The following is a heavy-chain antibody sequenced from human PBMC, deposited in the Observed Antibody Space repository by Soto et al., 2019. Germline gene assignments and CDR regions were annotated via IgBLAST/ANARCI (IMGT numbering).Heavy chain of an antibody. J-gene: IGHJ4*02. Sequence: SETLSLTCAVYGGSFSGYYWSWIRQPPGKGLEWIGEINHSGSTNYNPSLKSRVTISVDTSKNQFSLKLSSVTAADTAVYYCAGLRLPPLYGFDYWGQGTLVTVSS. CDR3: AGLRLPPLYGFDY. CDR2: INHSGST. D-gene: IGHD5-12*01. V-gene: IGHV4-34*01. CDR1: GGSFSGYY.